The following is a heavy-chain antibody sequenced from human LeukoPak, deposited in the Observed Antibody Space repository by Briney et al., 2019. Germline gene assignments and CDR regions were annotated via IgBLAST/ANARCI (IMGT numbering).Heavy chain of an antibody. V-gene: IGHV1-69*13. D-gene: IGHD3-16*02. CDR1: GGTFSSYA. Sequence: SVKVSCKASGGTFSSYAISWVRQPPGQGLEWMGGIIPIFGTANYAHKFQGRLTITPDESTSTAYMELSSLRSDDTAVYYCARDRGYDYFWGSYRFPLFDFLGQGTLVPVSS. J-gene: IGHJ4*02. CDR3: ARDRGYDYFWGSYRFPLFDF. CDR2: IIPIFGTA.